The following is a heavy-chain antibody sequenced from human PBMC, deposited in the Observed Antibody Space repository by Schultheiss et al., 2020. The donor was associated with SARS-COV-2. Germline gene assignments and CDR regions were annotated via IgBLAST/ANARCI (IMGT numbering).Heavy chain of an antibody. CDR3: GRVNYSYYYYGLDV. V-gene: IGHV4-30-2*05. D-gene: IGHD4-11*01. J-gene: IGHJ6*02. CDR2: IYHAGST. CDR1: GGSITNGGHS. Sequence: SETLSLTCTVSGGSITNGGHSWTWLRQPPGKGLEWIGDIYHAGSTYYNPSLMSRVTISVDTSKNQFSLKLSSVTAADTAVYYCGRVNYSYYYYGLDVWGQGTTVTVSS.